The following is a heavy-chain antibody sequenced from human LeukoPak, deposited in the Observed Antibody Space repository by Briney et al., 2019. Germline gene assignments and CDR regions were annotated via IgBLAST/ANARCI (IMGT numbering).Heavy chain of an antibody. CDR2: ISYDGRNK. V-gene: IGHV3-30*04. CDR1: GFTFSSYA. J-gene: IGHJ6*03. D-gene: IGHD6-19*01. Sequence: GRSLRLSCAASGFTFSSYAMHWVRQAPGKGLEWVAVISYDGRNKYYADSVKGRFTISRDNSKNTLYLQMNSLRAEDTAVYYCAKLRQPSYSSGWFSMDVWGKGTTVTVSS. CDR3: AKLRQPSYSSGWFSMDV.